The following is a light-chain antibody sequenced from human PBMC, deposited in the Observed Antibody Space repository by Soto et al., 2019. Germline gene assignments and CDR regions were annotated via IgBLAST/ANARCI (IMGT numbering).Light chain of an antibody. CDR2: EVI. V-gene: IGLV2-8*01. J-gene: IGLJ2*01. CDR3: SSYAGSNNFVV. Sequence: QSALTQPPSASGSPGQSVTISCTGTSSDVGNYNYVSWYQQYPGKTPKLMIYEVIKRPSGVPDRFSGSKSGNTASLTVSGLQAEDEADYYCSSYAGSNNFVVFGGGTKLTVL. CDR1: SSDVGNYNY.